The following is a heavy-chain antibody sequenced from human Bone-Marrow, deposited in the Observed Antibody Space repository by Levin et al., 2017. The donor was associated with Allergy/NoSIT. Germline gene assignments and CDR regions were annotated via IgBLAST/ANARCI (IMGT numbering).Heavy chain of an antibody. J-gene: IGHJ4*02. CDR3: ARSYYDILTGYSRTVFDY. D-gene: IGHD3-9*01. Sequence: ASVKVSCKASGYTFTSYYMHWVRQAPGQGLEWMGIINPSGGSTSYAQKFQGRVTMTRDTSTSTVYMELSSLRSEDTAVYYCARSYYDILTGYSRTVFDYWGQGTLVTVSS. CDR1: GYTFTSYY. V-gene: IGHV1-46*01. CDR2: INPSGGST.